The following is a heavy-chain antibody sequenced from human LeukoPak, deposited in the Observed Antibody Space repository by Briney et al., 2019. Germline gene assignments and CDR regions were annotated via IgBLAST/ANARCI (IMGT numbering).Heavy chain of an antibody. D-gene: IGHD3-3*01. V-gene: IGHV3-23*01. CDR3: ATHILFWSGLFDS. J-gene: IGHJ4*02. Sequence: GGSLRLSCEASGFSFSTVPMSWFGKFPGKGLECVLYIIASGDSAYYADSVRGRFTISRDNSKNTLYLQMDDLRAEDSAVYYCATHILFWSGLFDSWGQGALVSVSS. CDR2: IIASGDSA. CDR1: GFSFSTVP.